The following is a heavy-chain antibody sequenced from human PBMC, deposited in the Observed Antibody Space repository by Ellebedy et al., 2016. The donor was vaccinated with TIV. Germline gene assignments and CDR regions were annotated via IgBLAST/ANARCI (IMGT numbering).Heavy chain of an antibody. CDR1: GFTLSSYE. CDR3: ARARGLRFGDGMDV. CDR2: ISSSGSNV. D-gene: IGHD3-10*01. V-gene: IGHV3-48*03. J-gene: IGHJ6*02. Sequence: GESLKISCAASGFTLSSYEMNWVRQAPGKGLEWVSYISSSGSNVYYVDPVKGRFTISRDNAKNSLYLQINTLRAEDTAVYYCARARGLRFGDGMDVWGQGTTVTVSS.